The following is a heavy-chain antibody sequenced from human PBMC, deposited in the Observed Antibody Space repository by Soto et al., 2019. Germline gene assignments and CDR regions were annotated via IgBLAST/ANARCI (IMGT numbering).Heavy chain of an antibody. V-gene: IGHV5-51*01. CDR1: GYSFSTYW. CDR2: LYPDDSDT. J-gene: IGHJ6*02. CDR3: ASHKVVPAAPYYYYYGMDV. D-gene: IGHD2-2*01. Sequence: PGESLKISCKGSGYSFSTYWIGWVRQMPGKGLEWMGILYPDDSDTRYSPSFQGQVTISADTSISTAYLQWSSLKASDTAMYYCASHKVVPAAPYYYYYGMDVWGQGTTVTVSS.